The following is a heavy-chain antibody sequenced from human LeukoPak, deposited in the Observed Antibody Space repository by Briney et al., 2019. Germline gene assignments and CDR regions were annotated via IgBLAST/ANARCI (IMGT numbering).Heavy chain of an antibody. V-gene: IGHV1-2*02. J-gene: IGHJ4*02. Sequence: ASVKVSCKASVYTFTRYYMHWVRQAPGHGLEWMGWINTNSGGTNYAQKFQGRVTMTRDTSISTAYMELSRLRSDDTAVYYCARDPPAREVLLVGATIHFDYWGQGTLVTVSS. CDR3: ARDPPAREVLLVGATIHFDY. D-gene: IGHD1-26*01. CDR2: INTNSGGT. CDR1: VYTFTRYY.